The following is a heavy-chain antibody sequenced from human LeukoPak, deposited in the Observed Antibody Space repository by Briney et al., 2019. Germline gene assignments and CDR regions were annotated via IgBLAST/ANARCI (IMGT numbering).Heavy chain of an antibody. CDR2: ISYSGST. D-gene: IGHD6-19*01. Sequence: SETLSLTCTVSGGSISSSSYYWGWIRQPPGKGLEWIGSISYSGSTYYNPSLKSRVTISVDTSKNQFSVKLSSVTAADTAVYYCARSIRGYSSGWYYFDYWGQGTLITVSS. V-gene: IGHV4-39*07. CDR1: GGSISSSSYY. J-gene: IGHJ4*02. CDR3: ARSIRGYSSGWYYFDY.